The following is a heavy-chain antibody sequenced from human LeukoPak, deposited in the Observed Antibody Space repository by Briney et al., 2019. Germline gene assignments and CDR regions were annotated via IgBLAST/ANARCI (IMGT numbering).Heavy chain of an antibody. CDR2: IYYSGST. D-gene: IGHD2-2*02. Sequence: SETLSLTCTVSGGSISSYYWSWIRQPPGKGLEWIGYIYYSGSTNYNPSLKSRVTISVDTSKSQFSLKLSSVTAADTAVYYCAGALVGYCSSTSCYSIYYYYYGMDVRGKGTTVTVSS. J-gene: IGHJ6*04. CDR3: AGALVGYCSSTSCYSIYYYYYGMDV. CDR1: GGSISSYY. V-gene: IGHV4-59*01.